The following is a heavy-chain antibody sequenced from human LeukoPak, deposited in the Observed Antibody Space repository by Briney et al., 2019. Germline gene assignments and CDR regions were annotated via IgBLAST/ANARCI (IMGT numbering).Heavy chain of an antibody. CDR1: GYTFTGYY. CDR2: INPNSGGT. V-gene: IGHV1-2*02. J-gene: IGHJ3*02. D-gene: IGHD3-22*01. CDR3: ARDYYYDSSGYSRGAFDI. Sequence: ASVKVSCKASGYTFTGYYMHWVRQAPGQGLEWMGWINPNSGGTNYAQKFQGRVTMTRDTSISTAYMELRSLRSDDTAVYYCARDYYYDSSGYSRGAFDIWGQGTMVTVSS.